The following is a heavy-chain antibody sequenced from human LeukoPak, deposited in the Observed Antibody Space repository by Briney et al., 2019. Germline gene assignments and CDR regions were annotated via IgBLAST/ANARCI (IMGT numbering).Heavy chain of an antibody. D-gene: IGHD4-23*01. Sequence: GGSLRLSCAASGXTFSSFAMSWVRQAPEKGLEWVLAVSISGGTTYYADSVKGRFTISRDNSKNTLYLQMNSLRAEDTAVYYCAKTGQRATVITKFDPFDMWGQGTKVPVSS. CDR3: AKTGQRATVITKFDPFDM. J-gene: IGHJ3*02. CDR1: GXTFSSFA. V-gene: IGHV3-23*01. CDR2: VSISGGTT.